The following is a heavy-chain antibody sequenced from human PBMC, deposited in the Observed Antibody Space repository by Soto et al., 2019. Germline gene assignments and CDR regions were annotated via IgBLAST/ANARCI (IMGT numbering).Heavy chain of an antibody. CDR1: GGSISSYY. D-gene: IGHD6-13*01. CDR3: ARGSMYSSSWYPRSRPFDP. Sequence: PSETLSLACTVSGGSISSYYWSWIRQPAGKGLEWIGRIYTSGSTNYNPSLKSRVTMSVDTSKNQFSLKLSSVTAADTAVYYCARGSMYSSSWYPRSRPFDPWGQGTLVTVPS. V-gene: IGHV4-4*07. CDR2: IYTSGST. J-gene: IGHJ5*02.